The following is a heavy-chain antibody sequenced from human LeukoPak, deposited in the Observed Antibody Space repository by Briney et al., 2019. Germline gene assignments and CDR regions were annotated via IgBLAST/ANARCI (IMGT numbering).Heavy chain of an antibody. CDR2: ISYDGSNK. J-gene: IGHJ4*02. D-gene: IGHD6-13*01. CDR1: GFTFSSYA. Sequence: PGGSLRLSCAASGFTFSSYAMHWVRQAPGKGLEWVAVISYDGSNKYYADSVKGRFTISRDNSKNTLYLQMNSLRAEDTAVYYCAREGIAAAFDYWGPGTLVTVSS. CDR3: AREGIAAAFDY. V-gene: IGHV3-30-3*01.